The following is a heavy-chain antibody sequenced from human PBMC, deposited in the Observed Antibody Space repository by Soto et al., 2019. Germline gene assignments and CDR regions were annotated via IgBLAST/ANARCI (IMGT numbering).Heavy chain of an antibody. CDR1: GFTFSSYG. V-gene: IGHV3-33*01. D-gene: IGHD6-19*01. CDR3: ARGPGYSSGWYEYYYYYYGMDV. CDR2: IWYDGSNK. Sequence: GGSLRLSCAASGFTFSSYGMHWVRQAPGKGLEWVAVIWYDGSNKYYADSVKGRFTISRDNSKNTLYLQMNSLRAEDTAVYYCARGPGYSSGWYEYYYYYYGMDVWGQGTTVTVSS. J-gene: IGHJ6*02.